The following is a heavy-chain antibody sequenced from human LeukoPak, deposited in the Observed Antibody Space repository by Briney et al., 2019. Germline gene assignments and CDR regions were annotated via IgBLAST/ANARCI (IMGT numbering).Heavy chain of an antibody. Sequence: ASVKVSCKASGYTFTGYYMHWVRQAPGQGLEWMGGINPNSGGTNYAQKFQGRVTMTRDTSISTAYMELSRLRSDDTAVYYCARVPVYDFWSGYSIDYWGQGTLVTVSS. J-gene: IGHJ4*02. D-gene: IGHD3-3*01. V-gene: IGHV1-2*02. CDR1: GYTFTGYY. CDR3: ARVPVYDFWSGYSIDY. CDR2: INPNSGGT.